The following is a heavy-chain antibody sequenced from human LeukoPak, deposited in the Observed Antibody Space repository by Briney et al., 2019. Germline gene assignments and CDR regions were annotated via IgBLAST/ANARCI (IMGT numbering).Heavy chain of an antibody. CDR3: ARGVVGAAEGDDAFDI. D-gene: IGHD1-26*01. J-gene: IGHJ3*02. Sequence: SVKVSCKASGGTFSSYAISWVRQAPGQGLEWMGRIIPIFGTANYAQKLQGRVTMTTDTSTSTAYMELRSLRSDDTAVYYCARGVVGAAEGDDAFDIWGQGTMVTVSS. CDR1: GGTFSSYA. V-gene: IGHV1-69*05. CDR2: IIPIFGTA.